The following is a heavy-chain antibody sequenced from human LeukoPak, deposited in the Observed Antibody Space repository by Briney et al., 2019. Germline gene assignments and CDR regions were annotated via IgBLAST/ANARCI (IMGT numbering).Heavy chain of an antibody. CDR3: AKDFSSSGLYY. Sequence: PGGSLRLSCAASGFTFSNYAMNWVRQAPGKGLEWVSALSGSGGTTYYADSVKGRFTISRDNSKNTLYLQMNSLRAEDTAVYYCAKDFSSSGLYYWGQGTLVTVSS. D-gene: IGHD6-19*01. CDR2: LSGSGGTT. V-gene: IGHV3-23*01. J-gene: IGHJ4*02. CDR1: GFTFSNYA.